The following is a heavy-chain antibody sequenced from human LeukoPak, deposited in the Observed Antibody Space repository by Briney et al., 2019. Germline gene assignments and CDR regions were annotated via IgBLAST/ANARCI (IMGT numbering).Heavy chain of an antibody. Sequence: PGGSLRLSCAASGFTFSSYAMHWVRQAPGKGLEWVAVISYDGSNKYYADSVKGRFTISRDNAKNSLYLQMNSLRAEDTAVYYCARTIAAAPDGFDYWGQGTLVTVSS. CDR3: ARTIAAAPDGFDY. J-gene: IGHJ4*02. CDR2: ISYDGSNK. CDR1: GFTFSSYA. V-gene: IGHV3-30-3*01. D-gene: IGHD6-13*01.